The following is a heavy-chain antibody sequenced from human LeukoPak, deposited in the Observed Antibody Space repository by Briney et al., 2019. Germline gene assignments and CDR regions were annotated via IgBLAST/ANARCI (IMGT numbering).Heavy chain of an antibody. Sequence: ASVKVSCKASGYTFTSYAMNWVRQAPGQGLEWMGWISAYNGNTNYAQKFQGRVTMTTDTSTSTAYMELRSLRSDDTAVYYCARDLKRGYSGYDYFIVANYYYGMDVWGQGTTVTVSS. CDR3: ARDLKRGYSGYDYFIVANYYYGMDV. J-gene: IGHJ6*02. D-gene: IGHD5-12*01. CDR2: ISAYNGNT. CDR1: GYTFTSYA. V-gene: IGHV1-18*01.